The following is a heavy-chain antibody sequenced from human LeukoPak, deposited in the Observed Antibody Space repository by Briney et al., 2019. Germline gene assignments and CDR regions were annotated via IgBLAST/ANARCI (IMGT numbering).Heavy chain of an antibody. CDR2: IYYSGST. CDR1: GVTFSSYA. V-gene: IGHV4-31*02. J-gene: IGHJ3*01. Sequence: LRLSCAASGVTFSSYAMSWRRQPPGKGLEWIGYIYYSGSTYYNPSLKSRLTISVDTSKNQFSLKLSSVTASDTAVYYCANADRYCSDGSCHVPDAFDFWGQGTMVTVSS. D-gene: IGHD2-15*01. CDR3: ANADRYCSDGSCHVPDAFDF.